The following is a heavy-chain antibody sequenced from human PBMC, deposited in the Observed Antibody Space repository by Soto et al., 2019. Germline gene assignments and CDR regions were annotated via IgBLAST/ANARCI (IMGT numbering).Heavy chain of an antibody. Sequence: LSLSWAASGFTFSSYGMHWVRQAPGKGLEWVAVISYDGSNKYYADSVKGRSTISRDNSKNTLYLQMNSLRAEDTAVYYCAKDWRYSSGWYSPRDYWGQGTLVTVSS. V-gene: IGHV3-30*18. CDR1: GFTFSSYG. J-gene: IGHJ4*02. D-gene: IGHD6-19*01. CDR2: ISYDGSNK. CDR3: AKDWRYSSGWYSPRDY.